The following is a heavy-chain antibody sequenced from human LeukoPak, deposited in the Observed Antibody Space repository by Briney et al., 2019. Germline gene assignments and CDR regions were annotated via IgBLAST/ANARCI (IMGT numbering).Heavy chain of an antibody. J-gene: IGHJ6*03. V-gene: IGHV3-23*01. CDR2: ISGSGGST. D-gene: IGHD3-10*01. CDR3: ASRMVRGVTYYMDV. CDR1: GFTFSSYA. Sequence: PGGSLRLSCAASGFTFSSYAMSWVRQAPGKGLEWVSAISGSGGSTYYADSVKGRFTISRDNSKNTLYLQMNSLRAEDTAVYYCASRMVRGVTYYMDVWGKGTTVTVSS.